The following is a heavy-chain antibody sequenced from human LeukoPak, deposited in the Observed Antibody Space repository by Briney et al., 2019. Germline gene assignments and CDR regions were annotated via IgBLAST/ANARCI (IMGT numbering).Heavy chain of an antibody. CDR2: ISYDGSNK. CDR3: ARDHRLRWDY. V-gene: IGHV3-30*04. Sequence: PGGSLRLSCAASGFTFSSYAMHWVRQAPGKGLEWVAVISYDGSNKYYADSVKGRFTISRDNFKNTLYLQMNSLRAEDTAVYYCARDHRLRWDYWGQGTLVTVSS. CDR1: GFTFSSYA. D-gene: IGHD4-23*01. J-gene: IGHJ4*02.